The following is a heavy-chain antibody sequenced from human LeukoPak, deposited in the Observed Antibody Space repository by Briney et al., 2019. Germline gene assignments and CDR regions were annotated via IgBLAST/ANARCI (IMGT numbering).Heavy chain of an antibody. CDR1: GGSINNYY. CDR3: VRGSKNSRLRPLPYFDS. Sequence: PSETLSLTCSISGGSINNYYWSWLRQPPGKGLEWIAFIYYTGSPSYNPSLKSRATISLDASKNQFSLNLNSVTSADTAVYYCVRGSKNSRLRPLPYFDSWGQGTLVTVSS. V-gene: IGHV4-59*01. CDR2: IYYTGSP. J-gene: IGHJ4*02. D-gene: IGHD4-11*01.